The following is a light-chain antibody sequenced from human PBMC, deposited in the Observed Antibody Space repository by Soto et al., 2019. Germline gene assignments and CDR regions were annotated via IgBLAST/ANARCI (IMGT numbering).Light chain of an antibody. CDR1: QSVSSTY. Sequence: EIVLTQSPGTLSLSPGERATLSCRASQSVSSTYLIWYQQKPGQAPRLLIYGASSRATGVPDRFSGSGSGTDFTLTISRLEPEDFAVDYCQQYGISPPLSVGGGTKV. CDR3: QQYGISPPLS. CDR2: GAS. V-gene: IGKV3-20*01. J-gene: IGKJ4*01.